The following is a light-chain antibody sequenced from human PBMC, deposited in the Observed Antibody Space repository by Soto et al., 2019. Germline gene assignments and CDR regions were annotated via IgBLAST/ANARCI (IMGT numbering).Light chain of an antibody. CDR2: WAS. CDR3: QHYYTTPLT. Sequence: DILMTQSPDSLAVYLGERATINCKSGQSVLYSSNNKNYLAWYQQKPGQPPKLLIYWASTRESGVPDRFSGSGSGTDFTLTISSLQAEDVAVYYCQHYYTTPLTFGGGTKVDI. CDR1: QSVLYSSNNKNY. V-gene: IGKV4-1*01. J-gene: IGKJ4*01.